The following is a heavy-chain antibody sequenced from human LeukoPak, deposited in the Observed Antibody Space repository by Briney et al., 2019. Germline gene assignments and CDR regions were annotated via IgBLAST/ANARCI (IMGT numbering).Heavy chain of an antibody. CDR1: GFTFRSFS. CDR2: ISSSGRYM. CDR3: AKDVRSDYFDY. J-gene: IGHJ4*02. Sequence: GGSLRLSCAASGFTFRSFSMNWVRQAPGKGLEWVSAISSSGRYMYYADSVKGRFTISRDNANNSLYLQMDSLRAEDTAVYYCAKDVRSDYFDYWGQGTLVTVSS. V-gene: IGHV3-21*01.